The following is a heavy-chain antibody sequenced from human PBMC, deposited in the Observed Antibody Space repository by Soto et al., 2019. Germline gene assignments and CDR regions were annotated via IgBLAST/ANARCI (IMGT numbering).Heavy chain of an antibody. J-gene: IGHJ3*01. CDR2: ILPFFGTA. D-gene: IGHD5-12*01. V-gene: IGHV1-69*12. CDR1: GGSFRREA. CDR3: ARGHEFSGNSEAFDV. Sequence: QVQLVQSGAEVKKPGSSGKVSCKASGGSFRREAINWVRQAPGQGPEWMGGILPFFGTADYAQKFQGRVTPTADVSTTTVYMELGSLRFEDTAVYYCARGHEFSGNSEAFDVWGQGTMVIVSS.